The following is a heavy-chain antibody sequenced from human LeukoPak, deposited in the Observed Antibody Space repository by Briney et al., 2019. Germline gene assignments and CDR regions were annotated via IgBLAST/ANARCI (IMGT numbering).Heavy chain of an antibody. CDR2: MNPNSGNT. CDR3: ARGSAYYYGSGSYRAWFDP. CDR1: GYTFTGYY. V-gene: IGHV1-8*02. J-gene: IGHJ5*02. D-gene: IGHD3-10*01. Sequence: ASVKVSCKASGYTFTGYYMHWVRQAPGQGLEWMGWMNPNSGNTGYAQKFQGRVTMTRNTSISTAYMELSSLRSEDTAVYYCARGSAYYYGSGSYRAWFDPWGQGTLVTASS.